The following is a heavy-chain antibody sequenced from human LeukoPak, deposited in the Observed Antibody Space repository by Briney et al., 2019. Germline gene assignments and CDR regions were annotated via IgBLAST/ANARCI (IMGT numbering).Heavy chain of an antibody. CDR2: IYFSGYT. D-gene: IGHD6-13*01. Sequence: SETLSLTCTVSGGSISSHYWSWIRQPPGKGLEWIGYIYFSGYTNYNPSLKSRVTISVDTSKNQFSLKLSSVTAADTAVYYCASSPGYSSSRAFDYWGQGTLVTVSS. CDR1: GGSISSHY. CDR3: ASSPGYSSSRAFDY. J-gene: IGHJ4*02. V-gene: IGHV4-59*08.